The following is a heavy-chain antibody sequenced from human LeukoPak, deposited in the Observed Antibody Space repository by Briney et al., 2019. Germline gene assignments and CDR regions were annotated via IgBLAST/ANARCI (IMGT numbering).Heavy chain of an antibody. J-gene: IGHJ3*02. D-gene: IGHD3-10*01. V-gene: IGHV3-21*01. CDR3: ARDRRHYGSGSYLSDDAFDI. CDR2: ISSSSSYI. Sequence: GGSLRLSCAASGFTFSRYSMNWVRQAPGKGLEWVSSISSSSSYIYYADSVKGRFTISRDNAKNSLYLQMNSLRAEDTAVYYCARDRRHYGSGSYLSDDAFDIWGQGTMVTVSS. CDR1: GFTFSRYS.